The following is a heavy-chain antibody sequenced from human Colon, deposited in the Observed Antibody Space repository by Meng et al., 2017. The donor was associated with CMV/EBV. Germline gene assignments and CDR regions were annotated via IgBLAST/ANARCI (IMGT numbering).Heavy chain of an antibody. V-gene: IGHV3-72*01. D-gene: IGHD2-21*01. CDR1: GFHFSAHY. J-gene: IGHJ5*02. Sequence: CAASGFHFSAHYMDWLRPAPGKGLEWVGRIRNKANSYTTEYAASVQGRFTVSREDSENSVYLQMNSLKTDDTAVYYCVRVWRGRWFAPWGQGTLVTVSS. CDR3: VRVWRGRWFAP. CDR2: IRNKANSYTT.